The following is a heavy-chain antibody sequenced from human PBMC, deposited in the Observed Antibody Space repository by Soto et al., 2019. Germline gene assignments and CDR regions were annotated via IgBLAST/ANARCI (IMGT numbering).Heavy chain of an antibody. CDR3: ARDTYPVRGVILSYYYYGMDV. D-gene: IGHD3-10*01. J-gene: IGHJ6*02. CDR1: GGSFSGYY. V-gene: IGHV4-34*01. Sequence: PSETLSLTXAVYGGSFSGYYWSWIRQPPGKGLEWIGEINHSGSTNYNPSLKSRVTISVDTSKNQFSLKLSSVTAADTAAYYCARDTYPVRGVILSYYYYGMDVWGQGTTVTVSS. CDR2: INHSGST.